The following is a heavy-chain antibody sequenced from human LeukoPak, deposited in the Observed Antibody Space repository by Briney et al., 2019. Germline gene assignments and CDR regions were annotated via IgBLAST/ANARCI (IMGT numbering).Heavy chain of an antibody. CDR3: AKDYYYGSGSYYTEFDY. D-gene: IGHD3-10*01. Sequence: GGSLRLSCAASGFTFSSYAMTWVRQAPGKGLEWVSSISGRDSNTYFADSVKGRFTISRDNSKNMLYLQMNSLRAEDTAVFYCAKDYYYGSGSYYTEFDYWGQGTLVTVSS. CDR1: GFTFSSYA. J-gene: IGHJ4*02. V-gene: IGHV3-23*01. CDR2: ISGRDSNT.